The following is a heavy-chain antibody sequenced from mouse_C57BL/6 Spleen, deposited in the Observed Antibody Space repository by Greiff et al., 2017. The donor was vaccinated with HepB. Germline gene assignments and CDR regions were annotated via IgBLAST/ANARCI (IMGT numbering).Heavy chain of an antibody. J-gene: IGHJ4*01. CDR3: ARSPRYDRGAMDY. CDR1: GYTFTSYW. Sequence: QVQLQQSGTELVKPGASVKLSCKASGYTFTSYWMHWVKQRPGQGLEWIGNINPSNGGTNYNEKFKSKATLTVDKSSSTAYMQLSSLTSEDSAVYYCARSPRYDRGAMDYWGQGTSVTVSS. V-gene: IGHV1-53*01. D-gene: IGHD2-12*01. CDR2: INPSNGGT.